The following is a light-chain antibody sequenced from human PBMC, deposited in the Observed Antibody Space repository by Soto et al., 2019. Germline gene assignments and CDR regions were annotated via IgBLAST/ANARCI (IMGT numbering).Light chain of an antibody. V-gene: IGKV3-15*01. CDR3: HQYNSWPRGT. J-gene: IGKJ3*01. Sequence: EIVMTQSPDTLSVSPGERATLSCRASQSISTYLAWYQHKPGQAPRLLIYGASIRATGIPPRFSGSGSGTEFTLTISSLQSEDSAVYYCHQYNSWPRGTFGPGTKVEIK. CDR2: GAS. CDR1: QSISTY.